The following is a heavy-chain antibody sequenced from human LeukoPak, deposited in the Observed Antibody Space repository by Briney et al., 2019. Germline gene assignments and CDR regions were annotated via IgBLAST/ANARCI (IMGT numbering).Heavy chain of an antibody. CDR3: ARGFGSSLPICDY. CDR1: GFTVRSNY. Sequence: PGGSLRLSCAASGFTVRSNYMSWVRQAPGKGLEWVSVIYSGGSTYYADSVKGRFTISRDNSKNTLYLQMNSLRAEDTAVYYCARGFGSSLPICDYWGQGTLVTVSS. D-gene: IGHD6-13*01. CDR2: IYSGGST. J-gene: IGHJ4*02. V-gene: IGHV3-66*01.